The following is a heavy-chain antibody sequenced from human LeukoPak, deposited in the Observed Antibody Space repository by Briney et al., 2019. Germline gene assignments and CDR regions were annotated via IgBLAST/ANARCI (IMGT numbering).Heavy chain of an antibody. V-gene: IGHV3-21*01. J-gene: IGHJ6*02. CDR2: ISSSSSYI. D-gene: IGHD7-27*01. Sequence: GGSLRLSCAASGFTFSSYSMNWVRQAPGKGLEWVSSISSSSSYIYYADSVKGRFTISRDNAKNSLYLQMNSLRAEDTAVYYCASTGAIIKGYNGMDVWGQGTTVTVSS. CDR3: ASTGAIIKGYNGMDV. CDR1: GFTFSSYS.